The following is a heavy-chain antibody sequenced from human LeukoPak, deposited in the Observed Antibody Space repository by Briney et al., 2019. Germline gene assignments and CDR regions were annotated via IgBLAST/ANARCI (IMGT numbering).Heavy chain of an antibody. Sequence: SETLSLTCTVSGYSIGSGYFWGWIRQPPGKGLEWIGSVYRSVNTYYNPSLKSRVTISVDTSKNQFSLKLTSVTAADTAVYYCARIDYFDSTGSYYNFPYWGQGSLVTVSS. CDR1: GYSIGSGYF. CDR3: ARIDYFDSTGSYYNFPY. V-gene: IGHV4-38-2*02. D-gene: IGHD3-22*01. J-gene: IGHJ4*02. CDR2: VYRSVNT.